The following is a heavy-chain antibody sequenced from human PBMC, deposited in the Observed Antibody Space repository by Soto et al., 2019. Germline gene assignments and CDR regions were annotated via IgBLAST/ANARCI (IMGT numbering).Heavy chain of an antibody. CDR1: GYTFTSYG. J-gene: IGHJ4*02. D-gene: IGHD3-3*01. Sequence: QVQLVQSGAEVKKPGASVKVSCKASGYTFTSYGISWARQAPGQGLEWMGWTSAYNGNTNYAQKLQGRVTRTTNTSTSTAYMELRSLRSDDTAVYYCASDRMEGPTIFGVVNYFRDHPSFDYWGQGTLVTVSS. CDR3: ASDRMEGPTIFGVVNYFRDHPSFDY. CDR2: TSAYNGNT. V-gene: IGHV1-18*01.